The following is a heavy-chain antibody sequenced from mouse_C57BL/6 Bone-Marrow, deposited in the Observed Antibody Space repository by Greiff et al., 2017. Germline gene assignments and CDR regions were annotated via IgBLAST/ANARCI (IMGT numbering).Heavy chain of an antibody. V-gene: IGHV5-6*01. J-gene: IGHJ2*01. D-gene: IGHD2-4*01. Sequence: VQLKESGGDLVKPGGSLKLSCAASGFTFSSYGMSWVRQTPDKRLEWVATISSGGSYTYYPDSVKGRFTISRDKAKNTLYLQLSSLKSEDTAMYYCARHWGLRPLDYWGQGTTLAVSS. CDR1: GFTFSSYG. CDR3: ARHWGLRPLDY. CDR2: ISSGGSYT.